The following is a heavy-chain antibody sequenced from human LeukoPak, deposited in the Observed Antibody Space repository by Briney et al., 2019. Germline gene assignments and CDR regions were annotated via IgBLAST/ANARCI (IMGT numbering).Heavy chain of an antibody. V-gene: IGHV3-7*01. CDR3: ARDPGSDTAMDTRAGD. J-gene: IGHJ4*02. CDR2: INRDGSEK. CDR1: GFTFTQYW. Sequence: GGSLRLSRAASGFTFTQYWMRWVRQAPGKGLEWVANINRDGSEKYNADSSKGRFTVSRDNAKNTLYLKIKSLRAKGRAIYYCARDPGSDTAMDTRAGDWGQGTLVTVSS. D-gene: IGHD5-18*01.